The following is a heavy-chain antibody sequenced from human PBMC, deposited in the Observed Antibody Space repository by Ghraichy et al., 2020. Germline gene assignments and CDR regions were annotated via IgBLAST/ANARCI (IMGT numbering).Heavy chain of an antibody. V-gene: IGHV3-23*01. CDR1: GFTFSNSA. CDR2: VNGNADRT. D-gene: IGHD1-26*01. J-gene: IGHJ4*02. CDR3: TKWGAQSGSYRFVDY. Sequence: GVSLRLSCAASGFTFSNSAMDWVRQAPGKGLEWVSAVNGNADRTYYADSVKGRFTISRDNSKNTLYLQMNSLRVEDTALYYCTKWGAQSGSYRFVDYWGQGTLVTVSS.